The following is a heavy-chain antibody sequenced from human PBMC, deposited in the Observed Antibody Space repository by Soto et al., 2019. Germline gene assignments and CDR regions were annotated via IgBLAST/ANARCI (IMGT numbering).Heavy chain of an antibody. CDR1: SSAVSIRRYH. Sequence: SETLSLTYSFSSSAVSIRRYHMRCIPRPPGKGLEWIGSIYYSGSTYYNPSLKSRVTISVDTSKNQFSLKLSSVTAADTAVYYCARQSYDFGNYYYYYGMDVWGQGTTVTVS. CDR2: IYYSGST. CDR3: ARQSYDFGNYYYYYGMDV. J-gene: IGHJ6*02. V-gene: IGHV4-39*01. D-gene: IGHD5-12*01.